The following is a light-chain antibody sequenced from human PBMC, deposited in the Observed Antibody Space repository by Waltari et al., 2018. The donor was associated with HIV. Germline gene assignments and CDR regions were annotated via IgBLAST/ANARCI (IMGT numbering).Light chain of an antibody. CDR3: QSHDSSLSGYV. Sequence: QSVLTQPPSVSGAPGQRVTISCTGSSSNIGAGYHVHWYQQRPGTAPKLLIYGNSKRPSGVPDRLSGSKSGTSASLAITGLQAEDEAYYHCQSHDSSLSGYVFGTGTKVTVL. J-gene: IGLJ1*01. V-gene: IGLV1-40*01. CDR2: GNS. CDR1: SSNIGAGYH.